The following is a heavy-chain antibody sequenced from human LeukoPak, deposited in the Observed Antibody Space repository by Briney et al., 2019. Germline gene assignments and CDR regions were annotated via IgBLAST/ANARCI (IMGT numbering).Heavy chain of an antibody. D-gene: IGHD3-16*01. J-gene: IGHJ4*02. V-gene: IGHV3-23*01. CDR1: GFTFSSYG. CDR3: ATHGGPIDY. CDR2: ISGSGGST. Sequence: GGSLRLSCAASGFTFSSYGMSWVRQAPGKGLEWVSTISGSGGSTYYADSVKGRFTISRGNSKNTLYLQMNSLRAEDTAVYYCATHGGPIDYWGQGTLVTVSS.